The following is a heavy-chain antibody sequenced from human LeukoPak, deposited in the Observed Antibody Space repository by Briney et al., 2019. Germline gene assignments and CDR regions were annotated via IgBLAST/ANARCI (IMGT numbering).Heavy chain of an antibody. D-gene: IGHD1-26*01. Sequence: GRSLRLSCAASGFTLSSYGMHWVRQAPGKGLEWVAVIWSDGTNKDYAASVKGRFTISRDNSKNTLYLQMNSLKAGDTAVYYCTRESRWELLDYWGQGTLVTVSS. V-gene: IGHV3-33*01. J-gene: IGHJ4*02. CDR3: TRESRWELLDY. CDR1: GFTLSSYG. CDR2: IWSDGTNK.